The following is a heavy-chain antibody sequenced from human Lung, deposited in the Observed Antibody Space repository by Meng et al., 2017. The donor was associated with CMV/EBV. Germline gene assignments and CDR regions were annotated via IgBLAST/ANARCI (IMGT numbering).Heavy chain of an antibody. CDR2: IDHSGST. CDR3: ASFPPPGKQWLVTDY. V-gene: IGHV4-4*02. J-gene: IGHJ4*02. CDR1: GCSISSSNW. D-gene: IGHD6-19*01. Sequence: LVESAPGLARPSGTLSLTCAGSGCSISSSNWWSWVRQPPGKGLGWIGEIDHSGSTNYNPSLKSRVTISVDKSKNQFSLKLSSVTAADTAVYYCASFPPPGKQWLVTDYWGQGTLVTVSS.